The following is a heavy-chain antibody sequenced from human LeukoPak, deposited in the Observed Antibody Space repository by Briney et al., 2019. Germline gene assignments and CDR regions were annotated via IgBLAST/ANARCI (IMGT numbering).Heavy chain of an antibody. CDR2: IGGSGGST. V-gene: IGHV3-23*01. CDR1: GFTFRNYA. CDR3: AKDRLQQWLVRAEYFQH. Sequence: GGSLRLSCAASGFTFRNYAMSWVRQAPGKGLEWVSGIGGSGGSTYYADSLKGRFTISRDNSKNTLYLQMNSLRAEDTAVYYCAKDRLQQWLVRAEYFQHWGQGTLVTVSS. J-gene: IGHJ1*01. D-gene: IGHD6-19*01.